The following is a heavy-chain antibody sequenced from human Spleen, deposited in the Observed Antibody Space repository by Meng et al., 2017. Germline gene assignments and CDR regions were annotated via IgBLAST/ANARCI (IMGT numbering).Heavy chain of an antibody. CDR3: ARVEGTIAAAGGSWFDP. J-gene: IGHJ5*02. D-gene: IGHD6-13*01. Sequence: QVRVKQCGAGMLNAPVTLSLTGAVYGGSFSGYYWSWIRQPPGKGLEWIGENKHSGSTNYNPSLQSRVTISVDTSKNQFSLKLSSVTAADTAVYYCARVEGTIAAAGGSWFDPWGQGTLVTVSS. CDR2: NKHSGST. V-gene: IGHV4-34*01. CDR1: GGSFSGYY.